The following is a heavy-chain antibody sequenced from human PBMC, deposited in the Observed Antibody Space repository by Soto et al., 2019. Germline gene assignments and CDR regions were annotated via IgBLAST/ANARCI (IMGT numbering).Heavy chain of an antibody. J-gene: IGHJ4*02. Sequence: SGPTLVNPTQTLTLTCTFSGFSLSTSGVGVGWIRQPPGKALEWLALIYWDDDKRYSPSLKSRLTITKDTSKNQVVLTMTNKFTVDTSTYFCALSMPLKTSSWYRWYFDYWGQGTLVTVSS. CDR3: ALSMPLKTSSWYRWYFDY. CDR1: GFSLSTSGVG. D-gene: IGHD6-13*01. CDR2: IYWDDDK. V-gene: IGHV2-5*02.